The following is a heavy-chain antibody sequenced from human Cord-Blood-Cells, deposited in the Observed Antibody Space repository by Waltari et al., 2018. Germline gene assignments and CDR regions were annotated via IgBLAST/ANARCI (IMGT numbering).Heavy chain of an antibody. CDR2: INHSGST. V-gene: IGHV4-34*01. D-gene: IGHD6-13*01. J-gene: IGHJ4*02. CDR1: GGSFSGYY. Sequence: QVQLQQWGAGLLKPSETLSLTCAVYGGSFSGYYWSWIRQPPGKGLEWIGEINHSGSTNSNPSLKSRVCRSVDMSKNQFSPKLSSVTAADTAVYYCARAPVRIAAADDGFDYWGQGTLVTVSS. CDR3: ARAPVRIAAADDGFDY.